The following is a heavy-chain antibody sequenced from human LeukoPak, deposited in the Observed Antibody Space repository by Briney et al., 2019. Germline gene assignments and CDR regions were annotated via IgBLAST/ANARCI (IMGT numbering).Heavy chain of an antibody. CDR2: ISAYNGNT. Sequence: ASVKVSCTASGYTFTSYGISWVRQAPGQGLELMGWISAYNGNTNYAQKLQGRVTMTTDTSTSTAYMELRSLRSDDTAAYYCARDVPVTIFGVVTDDAFDIWGQGTMVTVSS. V-gene: IGHV1-18*01. CDR3: ARDVPVTIFGVVTDDAFDI. CDR1: GYTFTSYG. D-gene: IGHD3-3*01. J-gene: IGHJ3*02.